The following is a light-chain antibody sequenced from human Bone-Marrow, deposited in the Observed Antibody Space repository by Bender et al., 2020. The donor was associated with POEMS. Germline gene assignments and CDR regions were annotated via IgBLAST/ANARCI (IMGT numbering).Light chain of an antibody. Sequence: QSVLTQPPSASGTPGQRVTISCSGSSSNIGTNPVNWYQQLPGTAPKLLISGNRNRPSGVPDRFSGSKSDTSASLAITGLQAEDEGDYYCQSYDSSLSGYVFGTGTKVTVL. V-gene: IGLV1-40*01. J-gene: IGLJ1*01. CDR1: SSNIGTNP. CDR2: GNR. CDR3: QSYDSSLSGYV.